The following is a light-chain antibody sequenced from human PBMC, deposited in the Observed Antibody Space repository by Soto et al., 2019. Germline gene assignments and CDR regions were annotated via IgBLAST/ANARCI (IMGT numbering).Light chain of an antibody. V-gene: IGLV2-8*01. J-gene: IGLJ1*01. CDR2: EVN. CDR1: SSDVGGFKY. CDR3: SSYAGSNIYV. Sequence: QSVLTQPPSASGSPRQSVTISCTGTSSDVGGFKYVSWYQQHPGKAPKLMIYEVNKRPSGVPDRFSGSKSGNTASLTVSGLQAEDEADYYCSSYAGSNIYVFGTGTKVTVL.